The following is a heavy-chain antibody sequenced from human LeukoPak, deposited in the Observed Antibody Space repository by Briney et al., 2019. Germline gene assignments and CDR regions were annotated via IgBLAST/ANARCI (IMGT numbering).Heavy chain of an antibody. CDR1: GYTFTTYG. CDR3: ARDLDSSSWYDY. Sequence: AASVKVSCKASGYTFTTYGISWVRQAPGQGLEWMGWISAYNGNTKYAQNLQGRVTMTTDTSTNTAYMELRSLRSDDTAVYYCARDLDSSSWYDYWGQGTLVTVSS. V-gene: IGHV1-18*01. CDR2: ISAYNGNT. D-gene: IGHD6-13*01. J-gene: IGHJ4*02.